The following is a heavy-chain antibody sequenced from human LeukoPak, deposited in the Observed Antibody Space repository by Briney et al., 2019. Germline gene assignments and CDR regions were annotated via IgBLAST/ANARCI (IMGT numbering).Heavy chain of an antibody. V-gene: IGHV4-59*01. D-gene: IGHD6-13*01. J-gene: IGHJ4*02. CDR3: ARGILAAAGRIWDY. Sequence: SETLSLTCTVSGGSINSYYWSWIRQPPGKGLEWIGYIYHSGSTDYNPSLKSRVTISVDTSQNHFSLKLSSVTAADTAVYYCARGILAAAGRIWDYWGQGTLVTVSS. CDR1: GGSINSYY. CDR2: IYHSGST.